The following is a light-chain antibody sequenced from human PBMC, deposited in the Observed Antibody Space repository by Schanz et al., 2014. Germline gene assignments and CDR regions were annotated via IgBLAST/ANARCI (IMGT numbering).Light chain of an antibody. CDR2: DVS. CDR3: NSYTTSSTWM. J-gene: IGLJ3*02. V-gene: IGLV2-14*01. CDR1: SSDVGGYNY. Sequence: QSALTQPASVSGSPGQSITISCTGTSSDVGGYNYVSWYQQHPGNAPKLMIYDVSNRPSGVSDRFSGSKSNNTASLTSSGLQAEDEADYYCNSYTTSSTWMFGGGAKRTV.